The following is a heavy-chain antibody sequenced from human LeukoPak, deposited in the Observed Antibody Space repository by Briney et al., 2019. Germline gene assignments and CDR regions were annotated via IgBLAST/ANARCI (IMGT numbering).Heavy chain of an antibody. Sequence: GRSLRLSCAASGFTFSSYGMHWVRQAPGKGLEWGAVISYDGSNKYYADSVKGRFTISRDNSKNTLYLQMNSLRAEDTAVYYCAKSNSGWYVPPSDWGQGTLVTVSS. CDR3: AKSNSGWYVPPSD. CDR2: ISYDGSNK. D-gene: IGHD6-19*01. CDR1: GFTFSSYG. V-gene: IGHV3-30*18. J-gene: IGHJ4*02.